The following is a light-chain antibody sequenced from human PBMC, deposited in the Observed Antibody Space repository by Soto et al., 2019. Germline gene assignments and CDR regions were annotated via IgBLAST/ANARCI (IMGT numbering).Light chain of an antibody. J-gene: IGKJ4*01. V-gene: IGKV1-5*03. CDR3: QQYHRYPLT. CDR2: KAS. Sequence: DIQMTQSPSTLSASVGDRVTITCRDSQSISSWLAWYQQKPGKAPKLLLYKASSLESGVPSRFSGSGSGTEFTLTISSLQPDDFATYYCQQYHRYPLTFGGGTKVESK. CDR1: QSISSW.